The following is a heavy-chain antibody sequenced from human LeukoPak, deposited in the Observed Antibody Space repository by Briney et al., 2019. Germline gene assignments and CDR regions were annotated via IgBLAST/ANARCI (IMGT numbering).Heavy chain of an antibody. V-gene: IGHV4-30-2*01. J-gene: IGHJ4*02. D-gene: IGHD3-3*01. CDR2: IYHSGST. Sequence: SQTLSLTCTVSGGSISSGGYYWSWIQQPPGKGLEWIGYIYHSGSTYYNPSLKSRVTISVDRSKNQFSLKLSSVTAADTAVYYCARVRFGVVRYWGQGTLVTVSS. CDR1: GGSISSGGYY. CDR3: ARVRFGVVRY.